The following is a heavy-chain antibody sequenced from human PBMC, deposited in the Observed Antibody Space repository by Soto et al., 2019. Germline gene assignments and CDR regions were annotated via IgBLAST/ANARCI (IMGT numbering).Heavy chain of an antibody. J-gene: IGHJ5*02. CDR3: AKELKVPAAMYDNWFDP. CDR1: GFTFSSYA. D-gene: IGHD2-2*01. CDR2: ISGSGGST. V-gene: IGHV3-23*01. Sequence: GGSLRLSCAASGFTFSSYAMSWVRQAPGKGLEWVSAISGSGGSTYYADSVKGRFTISRDNSKNTLYLQMNSLRAEDTAVYYCAKELKVPAAMYDNWFDPWGQGTLVTVSS.